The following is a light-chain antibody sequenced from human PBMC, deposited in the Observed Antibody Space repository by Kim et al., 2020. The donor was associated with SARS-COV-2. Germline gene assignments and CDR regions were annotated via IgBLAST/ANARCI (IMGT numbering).Light chain of an antibody. Sequence: GQRVTISCTGSSSNLGAGYDVPWYQQLPGTAPKLLIYGNSNRPSGVPDRFSGSKSGTSASLAITGLQAEDEADYYCQSYDSSLGLVFGGGTKLTVL. CDR1: SSNLGAGYD. V-gene: IGLV1-40*01. CDR2: GNS. CDR3: QSYDSSLGLV. J-gene: IGLJ3*02.